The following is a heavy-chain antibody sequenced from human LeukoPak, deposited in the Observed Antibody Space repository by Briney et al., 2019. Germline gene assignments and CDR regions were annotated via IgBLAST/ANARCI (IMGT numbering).Heavy chain of an antibody. Sequence: PGGSLRLSCAPSGFTFSGYGMHWVRQSPGKGREWVSFIRYDGSDKYYADSGKGRFTICKNNSKNTLYLQMKCLRVEDTAVYSCAAINIEKLPIRVYWGQGTLVTVSS. V-gene: IGHV3-30*02. J-gene: IGHJ4*02. CDR3: AAINIEKLPIRVY. D-gene: IGHD2/OR15-2a*01. CDR2: IRYDGSDK. CDR1: GFTFSGYG.